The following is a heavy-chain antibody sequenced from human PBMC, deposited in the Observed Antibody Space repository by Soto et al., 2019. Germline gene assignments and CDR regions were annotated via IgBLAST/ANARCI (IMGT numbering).Heavy chain of an antibody. V-gene: IGHV4-39*01. CDR2: IYYSGST. CDR1: GGSISSSSYY. J-gene: IGHJ5*02. D-gene: IGHD6-19*01. CDR3: ARRGSSGSRFDP. Sequence: PSETLSLTCTVSGGSISSSSYYWGWIRQPPGKGLEWIGSIYYSGSTYYNPSLKSRVTISVDTSKNQFSLKLSSVTAADTAVYYCARRGSSGSRFDPWGQGTLVTVSS.